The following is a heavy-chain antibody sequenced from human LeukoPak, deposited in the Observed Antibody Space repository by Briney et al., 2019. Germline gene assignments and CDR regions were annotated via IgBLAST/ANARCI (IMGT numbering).Heavy chain of an antibody. Sequence: SETLSLTCTVSGGSISSSSYSWGWIRQPPGKGLEWIGSIYDSGSTYYNSSLKSQVTISVDTSKNQFSLKLSSVTAADTAVYYCARKVATTHYYYYYGLDVWGQGTTVTVSS. CDR3: ARKVATTHYYYYYGLDV. CDR2: IYDSGST. D-gene: IGHD5-12*01. V-gene: IGHV4-39*01. CDR1: GGSISSSSYS. J-gene: IGHJ6*02.